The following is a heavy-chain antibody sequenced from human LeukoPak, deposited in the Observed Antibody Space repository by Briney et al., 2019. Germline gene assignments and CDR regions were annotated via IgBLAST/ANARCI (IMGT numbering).Heavy chain of an antibody. CDR2: IYYSGNT. CDR1: GGSITSSPYW. Sequence: SETLSLTCDVSGGSITSSPYWWSWIRQPPEKGLEWVGTIYYSGNTFYHPSLASRVTISADTSKNQVSLRLTSVTAADTAVYYCARRAYGTGLDFWGQGTVVTVSS. J-gene: IGHJ4*02. V-gene: IGHV4-39*01. CDR3: ARRAYGTGLDF. D-gene: IGHD1-1*01.